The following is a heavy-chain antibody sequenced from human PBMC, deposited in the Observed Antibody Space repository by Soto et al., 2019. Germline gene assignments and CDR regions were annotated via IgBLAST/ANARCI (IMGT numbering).Heavy chain of an antibody. CDR3: ATNGQPPYYYYGMDV. D-gene: IGHD2-8*01. J-gene: IGHJ6*02. V-gene: IGHV1-18*01. Sequence: QGQLVQSGGEVKKPGASVKVSCKASGYTFTRYGISWVRQAPGQGLEWMGWISGYNGDTKYAQKFQGRVTMTVDTSTTTAYMELRSLTSADRAVYYCATNGQPPYYYYGMDVWGQGTTVTVSS. CDR1: GYTFTRYG. CDR2: ISGYNGDT.